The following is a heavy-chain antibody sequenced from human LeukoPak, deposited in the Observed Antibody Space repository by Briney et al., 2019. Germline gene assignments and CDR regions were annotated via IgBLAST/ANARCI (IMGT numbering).Heavy chain of an antibody. Sequence: GGSLRLSCAASGFTVRSYSMDWVRQAPGKGLEWVSSINSGSSYIYYADSVKGRFTISRDNAKNSLYLQMNSLRAEDTAVYYCARDYYDFWSGYPVFAFDIWGQGTMVTVSS. CDR2: INSGSSYI. CDR3: ARDYYDFWSGYPVFAFDI. D-gene: IGHD3-3*01. CDR1: GFTVRSYS. J-gene: IGHJ3*02. V-gene: IGHV3-21*06.